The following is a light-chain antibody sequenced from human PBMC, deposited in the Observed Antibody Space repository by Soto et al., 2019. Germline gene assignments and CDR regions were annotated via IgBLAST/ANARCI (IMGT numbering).Light chain of an antibody. CDR2: DVS. Sequence: QSVLTQPASVSGSPGQTITTFCTGNSKDFGGYIYVSWYQQHPGKAPKLMIYDVSNRPSGVSNRFSGSKSGNTASLSISVLQAVDEADYYCSSYTSSSTLVVFGAGTKVTVL. CDR3: SSYTSSSTLVV. V-gene: IGLV2-14*01. J-gene: IGLJ1*01. CDR1: SKDFGGYIY.